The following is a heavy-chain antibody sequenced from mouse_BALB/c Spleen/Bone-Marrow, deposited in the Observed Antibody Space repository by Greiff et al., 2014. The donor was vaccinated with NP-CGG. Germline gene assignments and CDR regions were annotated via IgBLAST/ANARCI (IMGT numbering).Heavy chain of an antibody. Sequence: EVKLVESGPSLVKPSQTLSLTCSVTGDSITSGYWNWIRKFPGNKLEYMGYISYSGSTYYNPSLKSRISITRATSKNQYYLQLNSMTTEDTATYYCARYTVVARGAMDYWGQGTSVTVSS. D-gene: IGHD1-1*01. V-gene: IGHV3-8*02. J-gene: IGHJ4*01. CDR2: ISYSGST. CDR3: ARYTVVARGAMDY. CDR1: GDSITSGY.